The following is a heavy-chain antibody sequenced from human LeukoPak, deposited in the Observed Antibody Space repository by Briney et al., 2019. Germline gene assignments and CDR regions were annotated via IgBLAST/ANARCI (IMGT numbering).Heavy chain of an antibody. CDR3: ARDSYTMVRGVIIPIIGS. V-gene: IGHV4-39*07. D-gene: IGHD3-10*01. CDR2: IFYSGST. CDR1: GGSISTSSYY. J-gene: IGHJ4*02. Sequence: PSETLSLTCTVSGGSISTSSYYWGWIRQPPGKGLEWIGTIFYSGSTYYNPSLKSRVTVSLVTSKNQFSLKLSSVTAADTAVYYCARDSYTMVRGVIIPIIGSWGQGTLVTVSS.